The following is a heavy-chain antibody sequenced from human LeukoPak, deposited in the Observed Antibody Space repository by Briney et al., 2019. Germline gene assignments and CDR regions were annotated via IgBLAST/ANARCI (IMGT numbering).Heavy chain of an antibody. J-gene: IGHJ4*02. CDR2: ISYDGSNK. CDR3: ARDDTVTIDY. D-gene: IGHD4-11*01. CDR1: GFTFSSYA. V-gene: IGHV3-30*04. Sequence: GGSLRLSCAASGFTFSSYAMHWVRQAPGKGLEWVAVISYDGSNKYYADSVKGRFTISGDNSKNTLYLQMNSLRAEDTAVYYCARDDTVTIDYWGQGTLVTVSS.